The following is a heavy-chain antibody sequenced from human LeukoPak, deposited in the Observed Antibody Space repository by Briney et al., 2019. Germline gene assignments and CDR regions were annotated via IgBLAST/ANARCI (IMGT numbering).Heavy chain of an antibody. CDR2: AYYRSKWYN. Sequence: SQTLSLTCAISVDSVSSNSAAWNWIRQSPSRGLEWLGRAYYRSKWYNDYAISVKSRITINPDTSKNQCSLHLNSVTPEDTAVYYCAREPVAGHYVDYWGQGTLVTVSS. CDR3: AREPVAGHYVDY. CDR1: VDSVSSNSAA. D-gene: IGHD6-19*01. J-gene: IGHJ4*02. V-gene: IGHV6-1*01.